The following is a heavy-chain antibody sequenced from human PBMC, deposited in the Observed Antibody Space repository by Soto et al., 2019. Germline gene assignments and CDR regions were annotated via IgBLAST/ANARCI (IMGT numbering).Heavy chain of an antibody. D-gene: IGHD6-19*01. CDR2: MSFQATEK. Sequence: SGGSLRLSGRPSTVYFAIYESNWLRQSPGRGLGWLAYMSFQATEKHYADSVKGRLTMSKDQSASETTCFFLMDTLKRDDTAVDRCALGVTEYGRGWAHKQLDSCGRGTLVTVSS. CDR1: TVYFAIYE. V-gene: IGHV3-30*08. J-gene: IGHJ5*01. CDR3: ALGVTEYGRGWAHKQLDS.